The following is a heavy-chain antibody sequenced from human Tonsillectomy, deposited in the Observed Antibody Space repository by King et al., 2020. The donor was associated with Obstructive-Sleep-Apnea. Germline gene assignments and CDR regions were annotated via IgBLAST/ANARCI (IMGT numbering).Heavy chain of an antibody. V-gene: IGHV4-31*03. CDR1: GGSLRTIDHY. Sequence: QLQESGPGLVKPSQTLSLTCTVSGGSLRTIDHYWSWIRQHPGKGLEWVAYIYSSGNAHYNPSLKSRATISIDTFKNQFYLGLTSVTAAGIYFCARAPAIVGLTRFDPWGQGTMVTVSS. CDR3: ARAPAIVGLTRFDP. J-gene: IGHJ5*02. CDR2: IYSSGNA. D-gene: IGHD1-26*01.